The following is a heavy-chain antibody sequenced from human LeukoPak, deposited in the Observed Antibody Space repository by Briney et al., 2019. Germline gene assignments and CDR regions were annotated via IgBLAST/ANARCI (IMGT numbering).Heavy chain of an antibody. J-gene: IGHJ4*02. CDR1: GLTFSTYG. V-gene: IGHV3-33*01. Sequence: GRSLRLSCAASGLTFSTYGMHWVRQAQGKGLEWVALIWYDGGTKYYADSVKGRFTISRDNSKNTLYLQMNSLRAEDTAVYYCARGSGHYYYYFDYWGQGTLVTVPS. CDR3: ARGSGHYYYYFDY. CDR2: IWYDGGTK. D-gene: IGHD3-22*01.